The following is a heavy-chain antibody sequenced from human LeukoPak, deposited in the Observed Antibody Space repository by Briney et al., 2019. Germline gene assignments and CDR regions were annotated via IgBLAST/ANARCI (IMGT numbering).Heavy chain of an antibody. J-gene: IGHJ4*02. V-gene: IGHV1-2*02. CDR3: ATTRDDSSGYYYAY. D-gene: IGHD3-22*01. CDR1: GYTFSGHY. Sequence: ASVKVSCKASGYTFSGHYMHWVRQAPGQGLEWMGWINPNSGGTNYAQKFQGRVTMTRDTSISTAYMELSKLRSDDTAVYYCATTRDDSSGYYYAYWGQGTLVTVSS. CDR2: INPNSGGT.